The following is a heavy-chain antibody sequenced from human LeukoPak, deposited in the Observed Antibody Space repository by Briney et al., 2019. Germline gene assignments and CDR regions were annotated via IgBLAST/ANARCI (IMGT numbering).Heavy chain of an antibody. Sequence: GGSLRLSCAASTFTFSTYWMTWVRQAPGKGPEFVANINQDGSVKNYADSVKGRFTISRDNAKNSLYLQMNSLRADDTAVYYCARDPGSSSFDYWGQGTLVTVSS. CDR1: TFTFSTYW. CDR2: INQDGSVK. V-gene: IGHV3-7*01. D-gene: IGHD6-13*01. J-gene: IGHJ4*02. CDR3: ARDPGSSSFDY.